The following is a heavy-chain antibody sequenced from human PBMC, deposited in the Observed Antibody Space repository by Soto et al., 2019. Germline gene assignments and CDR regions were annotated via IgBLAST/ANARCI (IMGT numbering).Heavy chain of an antibody. CDR2: ISYDGSNK. CDR3: ARTFHGGMDV. Sequence: QVQLVESGGGVVQPGRSLRLSCAASGFTFSSYAMHWVRQAPGKGLEWVAVISYDGSNKYYADSVKGRFTISRDNSKNTLYLQMNSLRAEDTAVYYCARTFHGGMDVWGQGTTVTVSS. V-gene: IGHV3-30-3*01. CDR1: GFTFSSYA. J-gene: IGHJ6*02.